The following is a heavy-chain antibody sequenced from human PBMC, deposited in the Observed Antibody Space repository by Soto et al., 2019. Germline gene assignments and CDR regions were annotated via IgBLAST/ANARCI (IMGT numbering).Heavy chain of an antibody. D-gene: IGHD2-15*01. CDR3: AKLGFCSGGTCHLDYYNGVDV. CDR1: GFSFSSNA. V-gene: IGHV3-23*01. J-gene: IGHJ6*02. CDR2: IGSGGTT. Sequence: EVQLLESGGGVVQPGGSLRLSCAASGFSFSSNAMTWVRQAPGQGLEWVSTIGSGGTTYYADSVKGRFTISRDNSKNTQSLQMSSLRVEDTRVYYCAKLGFCSGGTCHLDYYNGVDVWGQGTTVTVSS.